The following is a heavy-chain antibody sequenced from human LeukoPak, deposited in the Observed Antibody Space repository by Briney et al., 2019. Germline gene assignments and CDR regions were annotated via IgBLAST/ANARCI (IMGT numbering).Heavy chain of an antibody. Sequence: ASVKVSCKASGYTFTSYYMHWVRQAPGQGLEWMGIINPSGGSTSYAQKFQGRVTMTRDTSTSTVYMELSSLRSEDTAVYYCARMNYYDSSGPHYYFDYWGQGTLVTVSS. V-gene: IGHV1-46*01. J-gene: IGHJ4*02. D-gene: IGHD3-22*01. CDR3: ARMNYYDSSGPHYYFDY. CDR2: INPSGGST. CDR1: GYTFTSYY.